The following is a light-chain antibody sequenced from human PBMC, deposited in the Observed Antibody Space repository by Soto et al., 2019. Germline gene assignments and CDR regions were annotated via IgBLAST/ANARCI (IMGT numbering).Light chain of an antibody. Sequence: EIVLRQSPAALSVSPGERATLSCRASQSLSSNLAWYQQKVGQPPRLLIYAASNRATGIPARFSGSGSGTDFTLTISSLEPEDFAVYYCQQRSNWPPGITFGGGTKVDI. CDR3: QQRSNWPPGIT. V-gene: IGKV3-11*01. J-gene: IGKJ4*01. CDR2: AAS. CDR1: QSLSSN.